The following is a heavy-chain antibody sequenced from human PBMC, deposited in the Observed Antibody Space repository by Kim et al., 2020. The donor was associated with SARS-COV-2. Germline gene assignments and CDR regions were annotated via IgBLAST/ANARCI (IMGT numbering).Heavy chain of an antibody. J-gene: IGHJ4*02. V-gene: IGHV3-30*03. D-gene: IGHD3-3*01. CDR3: ASTIVSEFDH. CDR1: GFSFRNKA. Sequence: GGSLRLSCAASGFSFRNKAMHWVRQSPDKGLEWVAVKSDDGGYKKSADSLKGRFTISRDNSQNTLYLEMNNLRPEDTALYFCASTIVSEFDHWGQGTPVTVSS. CDR2: KSDDGGYK.